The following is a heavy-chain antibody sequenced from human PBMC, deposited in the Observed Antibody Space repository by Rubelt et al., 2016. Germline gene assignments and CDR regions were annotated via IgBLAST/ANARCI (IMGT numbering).Heavy chain of an antibody. CDR3: AKDQRAGAVTRAQGTDREYYFDY. V-gene: IGHV3-53*01. J-gene: IGHJ4*02. Sequence: GGGLEWVSVIYSGGSTYYADSVKGRFTISRDNSKNTLYLQMNSLRAEDTAVYYCAKDQRAGAVTRAQGTDREYYFDYWGQGTLVTVSS. D-gene: IGHD4-17*01. CDR2: IYSGGST.